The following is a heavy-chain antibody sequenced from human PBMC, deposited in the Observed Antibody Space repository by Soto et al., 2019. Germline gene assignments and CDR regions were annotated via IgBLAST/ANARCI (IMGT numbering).Heavy chain of an antibody. J-gene: IGHJ6*02. D-gene: IGHD2-15*01. V-gene: IGHV4-38-2*01. CDR1: GYSISSGYY. Sequence: SETLSLTCAVSGYSISSGYYWGWIRQPPGKGLEWIGTIYHSGSTYYNPSLKSRVTISVDTSKNQFSLKLSSVTAADTAVYYCARALYCSGGSCSPLRGMDVWGQGTTVTVYS. CDR2: IYHSGST. CDR3: ARALYCSGGSCSPLRGMDV.